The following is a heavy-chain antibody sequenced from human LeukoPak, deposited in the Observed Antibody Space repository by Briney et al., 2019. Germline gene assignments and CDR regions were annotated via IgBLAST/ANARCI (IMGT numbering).Heavy chain of an antibody. D-gene: IGHD3-3*01. CDR1: GFTFSDYY. Sequence: GGSLRLSCAASGFTFSDYYMSWIRQAPGKGLEWVSYISSSGSTIYYADSVKGRFTISRDNAKNSLYLQMNSLRAEDTAVYYCARDLSYDFWSGYYWGHWYFDLWGRGTLVTVSS. V-gene: IGHV3-11*01. J-gene: IGHJ2*01. CDR2: ISSSGSTI. CDR3: ARDLSYDFWSGYYWGHWYFDL.